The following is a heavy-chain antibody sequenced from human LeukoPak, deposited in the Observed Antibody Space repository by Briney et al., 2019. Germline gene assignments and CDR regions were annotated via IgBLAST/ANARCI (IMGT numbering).Heavy chain of an antibody. D-gene: IGHD6-13*01. Sequence: SETLSLTCAVYGGSFSGYYWSWIRQPPGKGLEWIGYIYYSGSTNYNPSLKSRVTISVDTSKNQFSLKLSSVTAADTDVYYCARTAAAFANFDYWGQGTLVTVSS. V-gene: IGHV4-59*01. CDR2: IYYSGST. CDR1: GGSFSGYY. J-gene: IGHJ4*02. CDR3: ARTAAAFANFDY.